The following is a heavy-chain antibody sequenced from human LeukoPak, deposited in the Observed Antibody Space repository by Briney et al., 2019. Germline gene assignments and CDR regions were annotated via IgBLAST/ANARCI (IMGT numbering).Heavy chain of an antibody. Sequence: GGSLRLSCAASGFTFSDYYMSWIRQAPGKGLEWVSYLSSSSSTIHYADSVKGRFTISRDNAKNSLYLQMNSLRAEDTAVYYCARYRGGVTRFYYYYYMDVWGKGTTVTVSS. CDR3: ARYRGGVTRFYYYYYMDV. V-gene: IGHV3-11*04. D-gene: IGHD3-16*01. CDR2: LSSSSSTI. J-gene: IGHJ6*03. CDR1: GFTFSDYY.